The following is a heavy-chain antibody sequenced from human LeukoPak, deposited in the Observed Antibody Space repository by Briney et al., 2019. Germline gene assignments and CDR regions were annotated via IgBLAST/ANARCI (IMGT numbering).Heavy chain of an antibody. CDR3: LTDWFDP. CDR2: MNPNSGNT. CDR1: GYTFTSYD. Sequence: ASVKVSCKASGYTFTSYDINWVRQATGQGLEWMGWMNPNSGNTGYAQKFPGRVTMTTNTSISTAYMEPSSLRSEDTAVYYCLTDWFDPWGQGTLVTVSS. V-gene: IGHV1-8*01. J-gene: IGHJ5*02.